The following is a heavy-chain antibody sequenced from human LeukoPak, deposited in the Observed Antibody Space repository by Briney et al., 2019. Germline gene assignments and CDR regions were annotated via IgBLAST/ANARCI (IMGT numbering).Heavy chain of an antibody. J-gene: IGHJ5*02. D-gene: IGHD3-22*01. CDR2: IFYTGNT. CDR3: ARQSSGYYYGWFDP. CDR1: GGSILDSTYY. Sequence: SEPLSLTCTVSGGSILDSTYYWAWIRQPPGKGLEWIATIFYTGNTHYNPSLKSRVTMSVDTVKNQFSLNLNSVTAADTAVYYCARQSSGYYYGWFDPWGQGTLVTVSS. V-gene: IGHV4-39*01.